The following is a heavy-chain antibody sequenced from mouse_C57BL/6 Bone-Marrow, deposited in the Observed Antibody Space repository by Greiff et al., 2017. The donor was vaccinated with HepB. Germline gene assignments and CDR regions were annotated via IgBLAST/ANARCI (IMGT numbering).Heavy chain of an antibody. Sequence: QVQLQQPGAELVRPGTSVKLSCKASGYTFTSYWMHWVKQRPGQGLEWIGVIDPSDSYTNYNQKFKGKATLTVDTSSSTAYMQLSSLTSEDSAVYYGARYLAYWCQGTSVTVSS. CDR1: GYTFTSYW. V-gene: IGHV1-59*01. CDR2: IDPSDSYT. CDR3: ARYLAY. J-gene: IGHJ4*01.